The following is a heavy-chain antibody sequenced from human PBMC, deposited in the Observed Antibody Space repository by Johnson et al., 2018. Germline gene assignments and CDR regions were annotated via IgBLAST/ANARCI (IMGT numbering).Heavy chain of an antibody. V-gene: IGHV3-9*01. CDR3: AKDSFCSTTRCSSYYYGMDV. CDR2: ISWNSGSI. J-gene: IGHJ6*02. Sequence: VQLVQSGGGLVQPGRSLRLSCAASGFTFDDYAMHWVRQAPGKGLEWVSGISWNSGSIGYADSVKGRFTISRDNAKNSLYLQMNSLIPEDTALYYCAKDSFCSTTRCSSYYYGMDVWGQGTTVTVSS. D-gene: IGHD2-2*01. CDR1: GFTFDDYA.